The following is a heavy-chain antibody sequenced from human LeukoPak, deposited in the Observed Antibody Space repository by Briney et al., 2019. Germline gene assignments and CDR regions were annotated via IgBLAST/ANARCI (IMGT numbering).Heavy chain of an antibody. D-gene: IGHD6-13*01. CDR1: GYTFTGYY. J-gene: IGHJ4*02. Sequence: ASVKVSCKASGYTFTGYYMHWVRQAPGQGFEWMGWINPNSGGTNYAQKFQGRVTMTRDTSISTAYMELSRLRSDDTAVYYCARSRSSSWDPFDYWGQGTLVTVSS. CDR2: INPNSGGT. CDR3: ARSRSSSWDPFDY. V-gene: IGHV1-2*02.